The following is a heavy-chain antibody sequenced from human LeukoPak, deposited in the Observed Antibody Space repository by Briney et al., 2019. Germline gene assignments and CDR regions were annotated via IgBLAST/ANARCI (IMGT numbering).Heavy chain of an antibody. D-gene: IGHD6-6*01. CDR3: ARSYSSSDEFDY. J-gene: IGHJ4*02. V-gene: IGHV3-7*01. Sequence: GGSLRLSCAVSGFTFSGFWMSWSRQAPGKGLEWVASINSDGSEGYYADVVKGRFTISRDNAKNSLYLQMNSLRAEDTAVYYCARSYSSSDEFDYWGQGTLVTVSS. CDR1: GFTFSGFW. CDR2: INSDGSEG.